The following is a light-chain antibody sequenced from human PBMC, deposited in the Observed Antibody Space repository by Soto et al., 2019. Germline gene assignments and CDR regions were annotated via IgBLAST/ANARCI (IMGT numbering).Light chain of an antibody. V-gene: IGKV1-5*03. CDR3: QQYNDNWT. J-gene: IGKJ1*01. Sequence: DIQMTQSPSTLSPSVGDTVTITYRASQSISSWLAWYQQKPGTAPKLLIYKASTLQSGVPSRFSGSGSGTEFTLTISSLQPDDSATYYCQQYNDNWTFGQGTKVEIK. CDR2: KAS. CDR1: QSISSW.